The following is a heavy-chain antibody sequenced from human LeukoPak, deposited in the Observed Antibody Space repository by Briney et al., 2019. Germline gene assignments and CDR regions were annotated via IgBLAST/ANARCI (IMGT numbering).Heavy chain of an antibody. CDR3: ARKNYDNSGYFHH. Sequence: PGRSLRLSCAASGFTFSSYAMHWVRQAPGKGLEWVSYISSSGDTIYYADSVKGRFTISRDNAKNSLYLQMNSLSAEDTAVYYCARKNYDNSGYFHHWGQGTLVTVSS. CDR2: ISSSGDTI. D-gene: IGHD3-22*01. V-gene: IGHV3-48*03. J-gene: IGHJ1*01. CDR1: GFTFSSYA.